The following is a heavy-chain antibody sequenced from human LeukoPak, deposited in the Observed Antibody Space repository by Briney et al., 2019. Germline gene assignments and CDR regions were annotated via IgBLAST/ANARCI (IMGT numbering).Heavy chain of an antibody. J-gene: IGHJ4*02. CDR2: ISYDGSNK. V-gene: IGHV3-30-3*01. D-gene: IGHD2-2*01. CDR3: ARSRVVVVPAAIDY. Sequence: PGRSLRLSCAASGFTFSSYAMHWVRQAPGKGQEWVAVISYDGSNKYYADSVKGRFTISRDNSKNTLYLQTNSLRAEDTAVYYCARSRVVVVPAAIDYWGQGTLVTVSS. CDR1: GFTFSSYA.